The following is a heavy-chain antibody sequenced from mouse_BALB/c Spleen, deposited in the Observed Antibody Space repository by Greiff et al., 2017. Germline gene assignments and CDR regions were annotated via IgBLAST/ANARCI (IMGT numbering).Heavy chain of an antibody. CDR3: AREGDGYHYDFYAMDY. V-gene: IGHV5-9-4*01. CDR2: ISSGGSYT. Sequence: EVMLVESGGGLVKPGGSLKLSCAASGFTFSSYAMSWVRQSPEKRLEWVAEISSGGSYTYYPDTVTGRFTISRDNAKNTLYLEMSSLRSEDTAMYYCAREGDGYHYDFYAMDYWGQGTSVTVSS. CDR1: GFTFSSYA. D-gene: IGHD2-3*01. J-gene: IGHJ4*01.